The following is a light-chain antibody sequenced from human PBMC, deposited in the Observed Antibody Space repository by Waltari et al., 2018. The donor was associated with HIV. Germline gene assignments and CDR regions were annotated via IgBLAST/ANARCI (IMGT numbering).Light chain of an antibody. CDR1: SSHIGSNY. Sequence: QSGLTQPPSASGTPGQRVTISCSGSSSHIGSNYVSWYQQLPGAAPKLLMYRNNQRPSGVPDRFSGSKSGTSASLAISGLRSEDEADYYCAGWDDSLSGVVFGGGTKLTVL. CDR2: RNN. J-gene: IGLJ3*02. V-gene: IGLV1-47*01. CDR3: AGWDDSLSGVV.